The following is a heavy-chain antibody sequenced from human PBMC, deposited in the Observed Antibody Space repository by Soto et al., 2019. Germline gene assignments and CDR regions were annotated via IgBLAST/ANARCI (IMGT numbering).Heavy chain of an antibody. CDR1: GFTFSSYS. CDR3: ARVSTAYYYGMDV. Sequence: EVQLVESGGGLVKPGGSLRLSCAASGFTFSSYSMNWVRQAPGKGLEWVSSISSSSSYIYYADSVKGRFTISRDNAKKSLYLQMNSLRAEDTAVYYCARVSTAYYYGMDVWGQGTTVTVSS. V-gene: IGHV3-21*01. J-gene: IGHJ6*02. CDR2: ISSSSSYI.